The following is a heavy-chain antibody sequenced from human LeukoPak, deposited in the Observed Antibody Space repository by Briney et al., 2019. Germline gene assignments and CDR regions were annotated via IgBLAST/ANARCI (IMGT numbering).Heavy chain of an antibody. J-gene: IGHJ4*02. CDR2: ISPSGTSI. Sequence: GGSLRLSCAASGFTFSDYYMSWIRQAPGKGLEWVSYISPSGTSIYSADSVKGRFTISRDNSKNTLYLQMNSLRAEDTAVYYCAKVGGLFDYWGQGTLVTVSS. CDR1: GFTFSDYY. V-gene: IGHV3-11*01. CDR3: AKVGGLFDY.